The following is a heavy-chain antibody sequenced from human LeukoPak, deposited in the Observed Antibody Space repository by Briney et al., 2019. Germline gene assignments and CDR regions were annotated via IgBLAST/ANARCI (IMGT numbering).Heavy chain of an antibody. V-gene: IGHV5-51*01. Sequence: GESLKVSCKASGYSFTNYWIGWVRQMPGKGLEWMGVIYPGDSDTTYSPSFQGQVTISADKSISTAYLQWSSLKASDTAMYYCARLSDAFDIWGQGTMVTVSS. CDR1: GYSFTNYW. J-gene: IGHJ3*02. CDR2: IYPGDSDT. CDR3: ARLSDAFDI.